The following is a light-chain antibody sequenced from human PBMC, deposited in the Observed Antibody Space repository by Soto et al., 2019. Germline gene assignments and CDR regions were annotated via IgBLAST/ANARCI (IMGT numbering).Light chain of an antibody. CDR1: LSNIGLGYD. CDR3: QSYDSRLTAFYV. Sequence: QSVLTQPPSVSGAPGQTVTISCNGSLSNIGLGYDVHWYQLLPGTAPRLLIYANNHRPSGVPDRFSGSKSEISASLAITGLQAEDEADYYCQSYDSRLTAFYVFGTGTKLTVL. J-gene: IGLJ1*01. V-gene: IGLV1-40*01. CDR2: ANN.